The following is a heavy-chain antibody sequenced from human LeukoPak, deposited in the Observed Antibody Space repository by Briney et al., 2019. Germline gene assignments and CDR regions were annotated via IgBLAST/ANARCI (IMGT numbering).Heavy chain of an antibody. D-gene: IGHD3-22*01. CDR1: GGSFSDYL. V-gene: IGHV4-34*01. CDR2: INHAGST. Sequence: SETLSLTCAVSGGSFSDYLWTWIRQPPGKGLEWIGEINHAGSTDYNPSLKSRVTISIDTSKNQFSLNLSSVTAADTAVYYCARGDLIVLVHHYYFTMDVWGIGTTVTVAS. J-gene: IGHJ6*03. CDR3: ARGDLIVLVHHYYFTMDV.